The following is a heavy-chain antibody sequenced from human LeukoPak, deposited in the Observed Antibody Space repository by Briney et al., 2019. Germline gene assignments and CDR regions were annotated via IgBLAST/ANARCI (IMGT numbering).Heavy chain of an antibody. V-gene: IGHV3-33*01. CDR1: RFTFSNYG. CDR3: ALWGAGNWFDP. Sequence: GGSLRLSCASSRFTFSNYGMHWVRQAPVKGLEWVAVIWYDGNNKYYADSVKGRFTISRDNSKNTLYLQMNSLRAEDTAVYYCALWGAGNWFDPWGQGTLVTVSS. CDR2: IWYDGNNK. J-gene: IGHJ5*02. D-gene: IGHD3-10*01.